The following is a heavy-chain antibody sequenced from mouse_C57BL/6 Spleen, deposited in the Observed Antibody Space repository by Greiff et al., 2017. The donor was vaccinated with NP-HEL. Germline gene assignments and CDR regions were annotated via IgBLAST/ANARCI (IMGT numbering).Heavy chain of an antibody. CDR1: GYTFTDYN. CDR3: ARGEGSSPRFAY. CDR2: INPNNGGT. Sequence: EVKLMESGPELVKPGASVKMSCKASGYTFTDYNMHWVKQSHGKSLEWIGYINPNNGGTSYNQKFKGKATLTVNKSSSTAYMELRSLTSEDSAVYYCARGEGSSPRFAYWGQGTLVTVSA. V-gene: IGHV1-22*01. J-gene: IGHJ3*01. D-gene: IGHD1-1*01.